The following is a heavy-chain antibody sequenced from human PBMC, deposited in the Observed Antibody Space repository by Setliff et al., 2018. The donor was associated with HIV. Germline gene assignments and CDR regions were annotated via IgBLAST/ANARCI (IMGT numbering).Heavy chain of an antibody. CDR1: GGSLNRYY. D-gene: IGHD5-12*01. CDR3: VREYSGVYPDFSFYIDV. J-gene: IGHJ6*03. CDR2: IYSAGST. Sequence: SETLSLTCSVSGGSLNRYYWSWIRQTPGKGLEWIGYIYSAGSTNYNPTLTSRVTMSVDMSKNQFSLKLRSVTAADMAVYYCVREYSGVYPDFSFYIDVWGKGTTVTVSS. V-gene: IGHV4-4*08.